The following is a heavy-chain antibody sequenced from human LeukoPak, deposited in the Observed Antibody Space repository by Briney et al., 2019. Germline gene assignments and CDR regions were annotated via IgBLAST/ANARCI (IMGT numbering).Heavy chain of an antibody. CDR3: AKANDEGIAAAGTIYYGMDV. J-gene: IGHJ6*02. Sequence: GGSLRLSCAASGFTFNNYAINWVRQAPGKGLEWVSVISGSGGSTYYADSAKGRFTISRDDSKNTLYLQMTSLRAEDTAVYYCAKANDEGIAAAGTIYYGMDVWGQGTTVTVSS. CDR2: ISGSGGST. V-gene: IGHV3-23*01. D-gene: IGHD6-13*01. CDR1: GFTFNNYA.